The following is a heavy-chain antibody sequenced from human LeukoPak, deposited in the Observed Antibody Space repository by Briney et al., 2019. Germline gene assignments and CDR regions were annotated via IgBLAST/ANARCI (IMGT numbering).Heavy chain of an antibody. CDR1: GFTFSSYA. CDR3: ANNGVFDNRDYYFIDY. D-gene: IGHD3-22*01. V-gene: IGHV3-30-3*01. Sequence: GGSLRLSCAASGFTFSSYAMHWVRQAPGKGREWVAVISYDGGKKYYADSVKGRFTISRDNSKTILYLHLNSLRPGDTAVFYCANNGVFDNRDYYFIDYWGQGILVTVSS. CDR2: ISYDGGKK. J-gene: IGHJ4*02.